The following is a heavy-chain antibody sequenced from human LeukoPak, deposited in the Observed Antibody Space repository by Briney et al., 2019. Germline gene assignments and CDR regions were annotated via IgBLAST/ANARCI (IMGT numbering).Heavy chain of an antibody. J-gene: IGHJ4*02. CDR2: ISTSGTYT. CDR1: GFTFSDYY. CDR3: ARTYGGNPFDY. V-gene: IGHV3-11*06. Sequence: NPGGSLRLSCAASGFTFSDYYMSWIRQAPGKGLEWVSYISTSGTYTDYADSVKGRFTISRDNAKNSLYLQMNSLRAEDTAVYYCARTYGGNPFDYWGRGTLVTVSS. D-gene: IGHD4-23*01.